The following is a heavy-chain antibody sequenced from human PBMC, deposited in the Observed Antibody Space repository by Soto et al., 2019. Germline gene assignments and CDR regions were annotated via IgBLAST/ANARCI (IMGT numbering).Heavy chain of an antibody. Sequence: ETLSLTCAVSGASIDSTSWWTWVRQPPGKGLEWIGEIYHSGSTNYNPSFKSRVTISVAKSKTQFSLKLTSVTAADTAVYYCASHYYDDSTDYYYGMDVWGQGTTVTVSS. D-gene: IGHD3-22*01. CDR3: ASHYYDDSTDYYYGMDV. J-gene: IGHJ6*02. V-gene: IGHV4-4*02. CDR1: GASIDSTSW. CDR2: IYHSGST.